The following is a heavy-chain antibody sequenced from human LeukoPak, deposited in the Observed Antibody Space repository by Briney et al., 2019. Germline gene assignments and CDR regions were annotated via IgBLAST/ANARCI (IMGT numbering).Heavy chain of an antibody. CDR2: ISYSGTT. CDR1: SASISSSPYY. J-gene: IGHJ4*02. D-gene: IGHD3-10*01. V-gene: IGHV4-39*01. Sequence: SETLSLTCTVSSASISSSPYYWGWIRQSPAKGLEWIGSISYSGTTYYNPSLKSQLTISVDTSKNQFSLKLNSVTAADTAVYYCAANSADYNTLGSSYKVWGQGTLVTVSS. CDR3: AANSADYNTLGSSYKV.